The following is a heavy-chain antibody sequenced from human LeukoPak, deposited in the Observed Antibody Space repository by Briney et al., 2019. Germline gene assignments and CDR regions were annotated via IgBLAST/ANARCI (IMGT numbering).Heavy chain of an antibody. D-gene: IGHD2-15*01. J-gene: IGHJ3*02. CDR3: AKDRAHCSGGSCYSRAHDAFDI. CDR2: IIWNSGSI. V-gene: IGHV3-9*01. CDR1: GFTFDDYA. Sequence: SLRLSCAASGFTFDDYAMHWVRQAPGKGLEWVSGIIWNSGSIGYADSVKGRFTISRDNAKNSLYLQMNSLRAEDTALYYCAKDRAHCSGGSCYSRAHDAFDIWGQGAMVTVSS.